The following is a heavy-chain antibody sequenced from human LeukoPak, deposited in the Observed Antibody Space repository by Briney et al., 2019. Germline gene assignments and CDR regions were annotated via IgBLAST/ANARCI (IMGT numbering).Heavy chain of an antibody. CDR2: IIPIFGTA. J-gene: IGHJ4*02. CDR3: ARGRVGCSGGSCYDY. CDR1: GGTFSSYA. V-gene: IGHV1-69*05. D-gene: IGHD2-15*01. Sequence: ASVKVSCKASGGTFSSYAISWARQAPGQGLEWMGRIIPIFGTANYAQKFQGRVTITTDESTSTAYMELSSLRSEDTAVYYCARGRVGCSGGSCYDYWGQGTLVTVSS.